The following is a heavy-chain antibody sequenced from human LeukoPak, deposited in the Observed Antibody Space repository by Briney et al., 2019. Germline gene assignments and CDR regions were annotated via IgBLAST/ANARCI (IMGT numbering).Heavy chain of an antibody. V-gene: IGHV3-23*01. D-gene: IGHD2-2*02. CDR2: ISGSGGST. CDR3: AKVKDIVVVPAAIHYMDV. CDR1: GFTFSSYA. J-gene: IGHJ6*03. Sequence: GGSLRLSCAASGFTFSSYAMSWVRQAPGKGLEWVSAISGSGGSTYYADSVKGRFTVSRDNSKNTLYLQMNSLRAEDTAIYYCAKVKDIVVVPAAIHYMDVWGKGTTVTVSS.